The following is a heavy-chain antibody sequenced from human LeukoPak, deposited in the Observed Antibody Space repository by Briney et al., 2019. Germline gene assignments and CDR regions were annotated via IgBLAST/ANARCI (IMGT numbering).Heavy chain of an antibody. CDR3: ARDQKQWQAHGWFDP. J-gene: IGHJ5*02. CDR1: GGSFSAYY. D-gene: IGHD6-19*01. CDR2: INHSGST. V-gene: IGHV4-34*01. Sequence: SETLSLTCAVNGGSFSAYYWGWIRQPPGRGLEWIGEINHSGSTNYNPSLKSRVTISVDTSKNQFSLKLSSVTAADTAVYYCARDQKQWQAHGWFDPWGQGTLVTVSS.